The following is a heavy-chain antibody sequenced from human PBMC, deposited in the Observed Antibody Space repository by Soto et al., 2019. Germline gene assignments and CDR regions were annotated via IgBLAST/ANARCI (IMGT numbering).Heavy chain of an antibody. Sequence: LLQSGASVRISCRTAGYSFKNYAIHWVRQAPGKKLEWMGWSNEGSGNTRYSHKFQGRMSIARDTSASTSYLDLRSLTSEDTAVYFCARDDRTISGAVTLDYWGPGTLVTVSS. J-gene: IGHJ4*02. V-gene: IGHV1-3*01. D-gene: IGHD3-3*02. CDR2: SNEGSGNT. CDR3: ARDDRTISGAVTLDY. CDR1: GYSFKNYA.